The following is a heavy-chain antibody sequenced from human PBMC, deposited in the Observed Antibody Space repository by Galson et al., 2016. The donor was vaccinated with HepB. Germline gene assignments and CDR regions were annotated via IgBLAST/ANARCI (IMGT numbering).Heavy chain of an antibody. D-gene: IGHD6-19*01. Sequence: SLRLSCAASGFTFSSYVMSWVRQVPGKGLEWVSGISGSGGATFYADSVKGRFTISRDNSKTTLYLKMNSLRADDTAVYYCAREPSGASGWYADSWGQGTLVTVSS. CDR2: ISGSGGAT. J-gene: IGHJ5*01. V-gene: IGHV3-23*01. CDR3: AREPSGASGWYADS. CDR1: GFTFSSYV.